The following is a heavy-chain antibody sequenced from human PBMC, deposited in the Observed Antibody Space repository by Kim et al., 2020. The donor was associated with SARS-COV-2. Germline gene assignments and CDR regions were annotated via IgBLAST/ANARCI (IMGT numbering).Heavy chain of an antibody. V-gene: IGHV3-23*01. CDR1: GFTFINYA. Sequence: GGSLRLSCAASGFTFINYAMNWVRQAPGKGLEWVSGLTGGGGSTHYADSVKGRFTISRDNSKNTLYLQMNSLRVDDTAVYYCAKGRGSGSYWRIDYWGQGTPVTVSS. D-gene: IGHD3-10*01. J-gene: IGHJ4*02. CDR3: AKGRGSGSYWRIDY. CDR2: LTGGGGST.